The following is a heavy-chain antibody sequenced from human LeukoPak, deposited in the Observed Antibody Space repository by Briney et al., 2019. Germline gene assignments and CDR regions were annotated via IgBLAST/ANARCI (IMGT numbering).Heavy chain of an antibody. CDR3: ARCRGGNYDILTGRTPYYMDV. D-gene: IGHD3-9*01. Sequence: PGGSLRLSCAASGFIFGSYTMKWVRQAPGKGLEWVSAISGSGGSTYYADSVKGRFTISRDNSKNTLYLQMNSLRAEDTAVYYCARCRGGNYDILTGRTPYYMDVWGKGTTVTVSS. V-gene: IGHV3-23*01. CDR2: ISGSGGST. CDR1: GFIFGSYT. J-gene: IGHJ6*03.